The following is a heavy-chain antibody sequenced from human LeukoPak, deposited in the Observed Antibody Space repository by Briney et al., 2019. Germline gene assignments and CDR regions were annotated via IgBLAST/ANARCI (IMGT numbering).Heavy chain of an antibody. CDR2: ISSSSSYI. CDR3: ASPMYYYDSSGYQFDY. J-gene: IGHJ4*02. D-gene: IGHD3-22*01. V-gene: IGHV3-21*01. CDR1: GFTFSSYS. Sequence: GGSLRLSCAASGFTFSSYSMNWVHQAPGKGLEWVSSISSSSSYIYYADSVKGRFTISRDNAKNSLYLQMNSLRAEDTAVYYCASPMYYYDSSGYQFDYWGQGTLVTVSS.